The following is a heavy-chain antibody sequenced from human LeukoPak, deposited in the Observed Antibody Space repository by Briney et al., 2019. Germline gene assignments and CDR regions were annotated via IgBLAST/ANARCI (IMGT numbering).Heavy chain of an antibody. V-gene: IGHV3-21*01. CDR2: ISSSSSYI. Sequence: KTGGSLRLSCAASGFTFSSYSINWVRQAPGKGLEWVSCISSSSSYIYYADSVKGRFTISRDNAKNSLYLQMNSLRAEDTAVYYCARDAANDHGDYGVNNWFDPWGQGTLVTVSS. J-gene: IGHJ5*02. CDR1: GFTFSSYS. CDR3: ARDAANDHGDYGVNNWFDP. D-gene: IGHD4-17*01.